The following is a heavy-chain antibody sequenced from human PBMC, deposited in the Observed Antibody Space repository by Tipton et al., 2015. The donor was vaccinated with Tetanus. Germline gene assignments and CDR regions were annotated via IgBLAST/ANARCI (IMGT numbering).Heavy chain of an antibody. CDR3: ARLVKQWLVPEDY. V-gene: IGHV1-18*01. CDR1: GYTFTNYG. Sequence: QSGAEVKKPGASVKVSCKASGYTFTNYGINWVRQAPGQGLEWMGWNSGYNGNTNYAQKFQGRVTMTTDTSTNTAYLDLRSLRSDDTAVYFCARLVKQWLVPEDYWGQGTLITVSS. CDR2: NSGYNGNT. J-gene: IGHJ4*02. D-gene: IGHD6-19*01.